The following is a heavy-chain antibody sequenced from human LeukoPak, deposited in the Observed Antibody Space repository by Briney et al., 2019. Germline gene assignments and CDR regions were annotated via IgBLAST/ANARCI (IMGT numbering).Heavy chain of an antibody. CDR3: ARLTPPSDYYYDSSGYLFDY. V-gene: IGHV4-39*01. CDR1: GGSISSSSYY. D-gene: IGHD3-22*01. CDR2: IYYSGST. Sequence: SETLSLTCTVSGGSISSSSYYWGWIRQPPGKGLERIGSIYYSGSTYYNPSLKSRVIISVDTSKNQFSLKLSSVTAADTAVYYCARLTPPSDYYYDSSGYLFDYWGQGTLVTVSS. J-gene: IGHJ4*02.